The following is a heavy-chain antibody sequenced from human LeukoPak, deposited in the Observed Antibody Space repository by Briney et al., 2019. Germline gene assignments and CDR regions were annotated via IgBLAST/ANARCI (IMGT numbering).Heavy chain of an antibody. J-gene: IGHJ3*02. CDR2: VRSNGAST. Sequence: GGSLRLSCAASGFTFSNYPMQWVRQAPGKGLESVSAVRSNGASTYYENSVKDRFIVSRDNSKNTLYLQLGSLRAEDTAVYYCAREVSRGFDIWGQGTMVTVSS. CDR3: AREVSRGFDI. CDR1: GFTFSNYP. V-gene: IGHV3-64*01. D-gene: IGHD3-16*02.